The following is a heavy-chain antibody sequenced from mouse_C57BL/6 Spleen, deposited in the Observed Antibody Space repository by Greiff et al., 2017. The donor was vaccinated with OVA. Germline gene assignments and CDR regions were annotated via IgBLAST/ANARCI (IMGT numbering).Heavy chain of an antibody. V-gene: IGHV5-9-1*02. D-gene: IGHD1-1*01. Sequence: EVKVVESGEGLVKPGGSLKLSCAASGFTFSSYAMSWVRQTPEKRLEWVAYISSGGDYIYYADTVKGRFTISRDNARNTLYLQMSSLKSEDTAMYYCTRDNGMERFAYWGQGTLVTVSA. J-gene: IGHJ3*01. CDR1: GFTFSSYA. CDR3: TRDNGMERFAY. CDR2: ISSGGDYI.